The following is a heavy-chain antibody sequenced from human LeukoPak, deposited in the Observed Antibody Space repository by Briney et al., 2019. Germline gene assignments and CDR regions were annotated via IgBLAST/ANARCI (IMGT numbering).Heavy chain of an antibody. V-gene: IGHV4-59*12. CDR3: ARTTVTTSRHYYYYYMDV. J-gene: IGHJ6*03. D-gene: IGHD4-17*01. CDR2: VDHTGST. CDR1: DDSITMYY. Sequence: PSETLSLTCTVSDDSITMYYWTWIRQPPGKGLEWIGYVDHTGSTKFNPSLNGRVSISRDTSKNQFSLKLSSVTAADTAVYYCARTTVTTSRHYYYYYMDVWGKGTTVTVSS.